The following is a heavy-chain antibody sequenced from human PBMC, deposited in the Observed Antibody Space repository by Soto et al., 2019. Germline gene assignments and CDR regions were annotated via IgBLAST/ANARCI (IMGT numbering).Heavy chain of an antibody. Sequence: SETLSLTCTVSGGSISSYYWSWIRQPPGKGLEWIGYIYYSGSTNYNPSLKSRVTISVDTSKNQFSLKLSSVTAADTAVYYCARAQWELPSPIDYWGQGTLVTVSS. J-gene: IGHJ4*02. V-gene: IGHV4-59*01. CDR2: IYYSGST. D-gene: IGHD1-26*01. CDR1: GGSISSYY. CDR3: ARAQWELPSPIDY.